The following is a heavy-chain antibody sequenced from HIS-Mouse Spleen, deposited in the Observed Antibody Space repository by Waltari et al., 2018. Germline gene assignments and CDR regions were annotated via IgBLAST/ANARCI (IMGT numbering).Heavy chain of an antibody. CDR2: ISYDGSNK. Sequence: QVQLVESGGGVVQPGRSLRLSCAASGFTFSSYGMHWVRQAPGKRLEWVAVISYDGSNKYYADSVKGRFTISRDNSKSTLYLQMNSLRAEDTAVYYCAKDKHHAFDYWGQGTLVTVSS. CDR3: AKDKHHAFDY. J-gene: IGHJ4*02. V-gene: IGHV3-30*18. CDR1: GFTFSSYG.